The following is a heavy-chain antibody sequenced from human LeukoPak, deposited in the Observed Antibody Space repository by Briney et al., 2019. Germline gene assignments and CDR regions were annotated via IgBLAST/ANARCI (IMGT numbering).Heavy chain of an antibody. V-gene: IGHV3-53*01. J-gene: IGHJ3*02. CDR3: AKDYRMIAFGGVIGIDAFDI. CDR1: GFTVSSNY. D-gene: IGHD3-16*02. CDR2: ICSGGST. Sequence: GGSLRLSCAASGFTVSSNYMSWVRQAPGKGLEWVSVICSGGSTYYADSVKGRFTISRDNSKNTLFLQMNSLRAEDTALYYCAKDYRMIAFGGVIGIDAFDIWGQGTMVTVSS.